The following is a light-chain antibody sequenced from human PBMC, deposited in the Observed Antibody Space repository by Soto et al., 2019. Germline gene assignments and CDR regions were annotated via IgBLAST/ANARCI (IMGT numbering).Light chain of an antibody. CDR3: QQFDSSPPRYT. J-gene: IGKJ2*01. V-gene: IGKV3-20*01. CDR1: QSVDNNY. CDR2: GAS. Sequence: EIALTQSPGTLSLSPGERATLSCRASQSVDNNYLAWYQQKPGQAPRLLIYGASSRTTGIPDRFSGSGSGTDFTLTISRLEPEDFAVYYCQQFDSSPPRYTFGQGIKLEIK.